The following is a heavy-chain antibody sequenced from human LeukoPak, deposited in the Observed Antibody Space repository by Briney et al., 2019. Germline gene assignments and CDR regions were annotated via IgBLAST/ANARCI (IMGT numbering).Heavy chain of an antibody. CDR1: GGSISSSSYY. CDR2: IYYSGST. CDR3: ARSNVLLWFGEPTSWFDY. V-gene: IGHV4-39*01. Sequence: PSETLSLTCTVSGGSISSSSYYWGWIRQPPGKGLEWIGSIYYSGSTYYNPSLKSRVTISVDTSKNQFSLKLSSVTAADTAVYYCARSNVLLWFGEPTSWFDYWGQGTLVTVSS. J-gene: IGHJ4*02. D-gene: IGHD3-10*01.